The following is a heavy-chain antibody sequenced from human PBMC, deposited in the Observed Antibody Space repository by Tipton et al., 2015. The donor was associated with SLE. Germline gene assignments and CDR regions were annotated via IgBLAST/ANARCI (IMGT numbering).Heavy chain of an antibody. CDR3: ARGNSGFDY. V-gene: IGHV4-30-4*01. CDR1: GGSLCGGDYY. D-gene: IGHD1-1*01. CDR2: IYHSGNT. J-gene: IGHJ4*02. Sequence: TLSLTCTVSGGSLCGGDYYWGWIRQPPGKGLAWIGFIYHSGNTFYNPSLESRLTMSVDTSKNQFSLTLTSVTAADTAVYYCARGNSGFDYWGQGNLVTVSS.